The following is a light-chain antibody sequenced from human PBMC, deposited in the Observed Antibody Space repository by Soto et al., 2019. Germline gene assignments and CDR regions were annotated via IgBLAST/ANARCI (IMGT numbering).Light chain of an antibody. V-gene: IGLV1-47*02. J-gene: IGLJ3*02. CDR1: TSNVGSDY. Sequence: QSVLTQPPSASGTPGQRVTISCSGSTSNVGSDYVYWFQQLPGTAPKLLIYTDDQRPSGVSDRFSGSKSGTSASLAISGLRSEDEADYWCVVWDDRLSTWVFGGGTKLTVL. CDR3: VVWDDRLSTWV. CDR2: TDD.